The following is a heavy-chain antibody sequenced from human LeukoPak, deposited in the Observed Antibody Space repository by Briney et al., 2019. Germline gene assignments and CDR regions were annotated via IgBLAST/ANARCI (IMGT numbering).Heavy chain of an antibody. CDR1: GYTFTSYG. V-gene: IGHV1-18*01. J-gene: IGHJ4*02. CDR2: ISAYNGNT. D-gene: IGHD3-22*01. Sequence: ASVKVSCKASGYTFTSYGISWVRQAPGQGLEWMGWISAYNGNTNYAQKLQGRVTMTTDTSTSTAYMELRSLRSDDTAVYYCARDPAYSGYYYDSSGYYDYWGQGTLVTVSS. CDR3: ARDPAYSGYYYDSSGYYDY.